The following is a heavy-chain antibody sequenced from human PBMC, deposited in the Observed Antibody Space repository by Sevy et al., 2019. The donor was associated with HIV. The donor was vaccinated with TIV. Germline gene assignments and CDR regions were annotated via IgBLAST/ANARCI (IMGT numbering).Heavy chain of an antibody. D-gene: IGHD3-10*01. V-gene: IGHV1-8*01. CDR3: VRILSTSYYNHHALDV. CDR1: GYTFTSYD. Sequence: ASVKVSCRASGYTFTSYDILWVRQTTGQGLEWMGWMSPNSGNTGYAQKFQGRVTMTRDTSKGTAYMELSSLRSDDTAVYYCVRILSTSYYNHHALDVWGQGTTVTVSS. CDR2: MSPNSGNT. J-gene: IGHJ6*02.